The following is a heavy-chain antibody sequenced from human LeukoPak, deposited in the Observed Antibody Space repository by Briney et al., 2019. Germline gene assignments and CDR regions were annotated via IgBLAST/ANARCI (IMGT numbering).Heavy chain of an antibody. CDR2: ISCYSGNS. Sequence: ASVTVSCKTSRYTFLRYGISWVRQAPAQGLEWMGWISCYSGNSVHAQKFQGRVTMATDTSTSTAYMELRSLTPDDTAVYFCARATGSATYRPPEYFLHWGQGALVIVSS. J-gene: IGHJ1*01. V-gene: IGHV1-18*01. CDR3: ARATGSATYRPPEYFLH. CDR1: RYTFLRYG.